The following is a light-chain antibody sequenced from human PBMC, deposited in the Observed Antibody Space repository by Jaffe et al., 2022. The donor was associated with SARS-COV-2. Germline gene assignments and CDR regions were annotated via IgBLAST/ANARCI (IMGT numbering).Light chain of an antibody. Sequence: EIVLTQSPATLSLSPGERATLSCRASQSVSSYLAWYQQKPGQAPRLLIYDASNRATGIPARFSGSGSGTDFTLTISSLEPEDFAVYYCQQRVWTFGQGTKVEIK. CDR1: QSVSSY. CDR3: QQRVWT. CDR2: DAS. J-gene: IGKJ1*01. V-gene: IGKV3-11*01.